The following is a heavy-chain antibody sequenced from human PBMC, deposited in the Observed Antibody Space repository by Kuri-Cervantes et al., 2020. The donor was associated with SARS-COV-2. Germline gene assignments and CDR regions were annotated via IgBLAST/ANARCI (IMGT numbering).Heavy chain of an antibody. V-gene: IGHV4-38-2*02. CDR2: IYHSGST. CDR3: ARDSPAYCSSTSCYFFDY. J-gene: IGHJ4*02. CDR1: GYSISSGYY. D-gene: IGHD2-2*01. Sequence: ESLKISCTASGYSISSGYYWGWTRQPPGKGLEWIGSIYHSGSTYYNPSLKSRVTISVDTSKNQFSLKLSSVTAADTAVYYCARDSPAYCSSTSCYFFDYWGQGTLVTVSS.